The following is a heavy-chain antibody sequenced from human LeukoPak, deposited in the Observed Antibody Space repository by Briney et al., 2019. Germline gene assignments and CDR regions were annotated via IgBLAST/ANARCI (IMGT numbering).Heavy chain of an antibody. CDR1: GGSISSYY. Sequence: PSETLSLTCTVSGGSISSYYWSWIRQPPGKGLEWIGYIYYSGSTNYNPSLKSRVTISVDTSKNQFSLKLSSVTAADTAVYYCARAQTYYDFWSGYTTTPYYYYYMDVWGKGTTVTVSS. CDR3: ARAQTYYDFWSGYTTTPYYYYYMDV. V-gene: IGHV4-59*01. J-gene: IGHJ6*03. D-gene: IGHD3-3*01. CDR2: IYYSGST.